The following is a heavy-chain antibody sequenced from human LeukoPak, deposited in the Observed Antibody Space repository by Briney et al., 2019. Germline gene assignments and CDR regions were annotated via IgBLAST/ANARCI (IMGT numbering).Heavy chain of an antibody. CDR3: ARDRERGYSGYDFPHYYYYGMDV. CDR1: GFTFSSYS. J-gene: IGHJ6*02. V-gene: IGHV3-21*01. D-gene: IGHD5-12*01. Sequence: AGGSLRLSCAASGFTFSSYSMNWVRQAPGKGLEWVSSISSSSSYIYYADSVKGRFTISRDNAKNSLYLQMNSLRAEDTAVYYCARDRERGYSGYDFPHYYYYGMDVWGQGTTVTVSS. CDR2: ISSSSSYI.